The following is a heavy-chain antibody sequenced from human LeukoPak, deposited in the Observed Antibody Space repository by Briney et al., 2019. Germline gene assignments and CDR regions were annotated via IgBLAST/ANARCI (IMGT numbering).Heavy chain of an antibody. Sequence: ASVRVSCTASGYTFTSYDINWVRQAPGQGLEWMGGMNTNSGNTGYAQKFQGRVTMTRDTSISTAYMELSSLRSEDTAVYYCAKRGDFWSGYYTDYYYYMDVWGKGTTVTVSS. CDR1: GYTFTSYD. CDR2: MNTNSGNT. CDR3: AKRGDFWSGYYTDYYYYMDV. V-gene: IGHV1-8*01. J-gene: IGHJ6*03. D-gene: IGHD3-3*01.